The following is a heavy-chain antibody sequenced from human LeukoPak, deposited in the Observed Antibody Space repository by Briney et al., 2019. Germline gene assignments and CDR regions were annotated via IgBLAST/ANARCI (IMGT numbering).Heavy chain of an antibody. CDR3: ARGGYKPDY. CDR2: IKQGGSEK. V-gene: IGHV3-7*04. J-gene: IGHJ4*02. Sequence: GGSLGLSCAASGFTYTNYWMSWVRQAPGKGLERVAKIKQGGSEKYYVDSVKGRFTISRDNAENSVYLQMNSLSAEDTAVYYCARGGYKPDYWGQGTLVTVSS. CDR1: GFTYTNYW. D-gene: IGHD5-12*01.